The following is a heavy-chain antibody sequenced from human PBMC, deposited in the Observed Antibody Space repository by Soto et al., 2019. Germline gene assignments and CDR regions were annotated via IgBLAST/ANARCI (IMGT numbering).Heavy chain of an antibody. CDR2: MSYSGST. D-gene: IGHD1-26*01. CDR1: GGSINSNSYY. CDR3: ARGGAPGDWFDP. Sequence: SEPLSLTCTVSGGSINSNSYYWGWIRQPPGKGLEWIGSMSYSGSTYYNPSLKSRVTISLYTSRKQFSLELSSVTAADTAVYYCARGGAPGDWFDPWGQGTLVTVSS. J-gene: IGHJ5*02. V-gene: IGHV4-39*01.